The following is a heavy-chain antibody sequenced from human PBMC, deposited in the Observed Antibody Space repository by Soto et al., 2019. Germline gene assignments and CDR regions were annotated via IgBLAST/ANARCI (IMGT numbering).Heavy chain of an antibody. CDR1: GFIFSTYA. Sequence: GGSLRLSCAASGFIFSTYAMHWVRQPPGKGLEWVAVISYDGNTKDYADSVKGRFSISRDNSKNTVYLQMSSLRTEDTAVCYCARPGSGYDVLTGRYFYYYHTVDVWGQGTTVTVSS. D-gene: IGHD3-9*01. J-gene: IGHJ6*02. CDR3: ARPGSGYDVLTGRYFYYYHTVDV. V-gene: IGHV3-30-3*01. CDR2: ISYDGNTK.